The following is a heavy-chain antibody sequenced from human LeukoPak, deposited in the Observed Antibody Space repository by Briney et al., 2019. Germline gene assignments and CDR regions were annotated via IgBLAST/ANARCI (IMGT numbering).Heavy chain of an antibody. D-gene: IGHD2-15*01. Sequence: SETLSLTCTVPGGSISSYYWSWIRQPPGKGLEWIVYIYYSGSTNYNPSLKSRVTISVDTSKNQFSLKLSSVTAADTAVYYCERQYLGAGWSNYYYYMDVWGKGTTVTVSS. V-gene: IGHV4-59*08. CDR3: ERQYLGAGWSNYYYYMDV. J-gene: IGHJ6*03. CDR1: GGSISSYY. CDR2: IYYSGST.